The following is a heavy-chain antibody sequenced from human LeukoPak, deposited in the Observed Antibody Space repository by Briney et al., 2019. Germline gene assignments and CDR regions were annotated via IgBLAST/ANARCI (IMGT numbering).Heavy chain of an antibody. CDR3: ARDMMFGYFDY. V-gene: IGHV3-48*04. J-gene: IGHJ4*02. D-gene: IGHD3/OR15-3a*01. CDR1: GLTFSSYS. CDR2: ISSSSGTI. Sequence: PGGSLRLSCAASGLTFSSYSMNWVRQAPGKGLEWVSYISSSSGTIYYADSVKGRFTISRDNAKNSLYLQMNSLRAEDTAVYYCARDMMFGYFDYWGQGTLVNV.